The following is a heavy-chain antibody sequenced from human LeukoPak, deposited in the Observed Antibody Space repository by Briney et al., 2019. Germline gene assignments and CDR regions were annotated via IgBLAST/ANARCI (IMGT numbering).Heavy chain of an antibody. CDR3: ARANQGYGYVFDF. CDR1: GFTFSSYA. Sequence: GGSLRLSCAASGFTFSSYAMSWVRQAPGKGLEWVSSISSSSSYIYYADSVKGRFTISRDNAKKSLSLQMNSLRAEDTAVYHCARANQGYGYVFDFWGQGTLVTVSS. V-gene: IGHV3-21*01. D-gene: IGHD5-18*01. J-gene: IGHJ4*02. CDR2: ISSSSSYI.